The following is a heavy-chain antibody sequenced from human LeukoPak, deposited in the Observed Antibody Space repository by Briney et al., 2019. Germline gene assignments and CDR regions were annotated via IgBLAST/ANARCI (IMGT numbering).Heavy chain of an antibody. CDR3: ARDMSYDSSAYHHYYFDY. CDR2: ISSNSRTI. V-gene: IGHV3-11*01. J-gene: IGHJ4*02. D-gene: IGHD3-22*01. Sequence: GGSLRLSCAASGFTFSDHYMNWIRQAPGKGRKGVSYISSNSRTISYADSVKGRFTISRDNAKNSLFLQMNSLRAEDTAVYYCARDMSYDSSAYHHYYFDYWGQGTLVTVSS. CDR1: GFTFSDHY.